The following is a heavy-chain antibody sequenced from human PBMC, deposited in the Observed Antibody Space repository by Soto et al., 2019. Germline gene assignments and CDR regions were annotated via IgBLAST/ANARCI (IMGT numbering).Heavy chain of an antibody. CDR1: GFTFSSYG. D-gene: IGHD6-19*01. J-gene: IGHJ5*02. CDR2: IRYDGSNK. CDR3: ARDRGSIAVASNWFDP. V-gene: IGHV3-33*01. Sequence: GSLRLSCAASGFTFSSYGMHWVRQAPGKGLEWVAVIRYDGSNKYYADSVKGRFTISRDNSKNTLYLQMNSLRAEDTAVYYCARDRGSIAVASNWFDPWGQGTLVTVSS.